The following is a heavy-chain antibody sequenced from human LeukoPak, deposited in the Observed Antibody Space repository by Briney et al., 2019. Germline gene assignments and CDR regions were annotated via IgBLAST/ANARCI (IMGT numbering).Heavy chain of an antibody. V-gene: IGHV3-66*01. D-gene: IGHD3-9*01. J-gene: IGHJ4*02. Sequence: GGSLRLSCAASGFTFSSYAMSWVRQAPGKGLEWVSVIYSGGSTYYADSVKGRFTISRDNSRNTLYLQMNSLRAEDTAVYYCARVSRNYDILTGYSPTNFDYWGQGTLVTVSS. CDR1: GFTFSSYA. CDR2: IYSGGST. CDR3: ARVSRNYDILTGYSPTNFDY.